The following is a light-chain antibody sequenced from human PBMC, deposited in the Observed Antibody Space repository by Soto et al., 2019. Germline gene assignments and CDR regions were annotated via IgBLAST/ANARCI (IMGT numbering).Light chain of an antibody. J-gene: IGLJ2*01. Sequence: NFMPTQPHSVSESPGKTVTISCTRSSGSIASNYVQWYQQRPGSAPTTVIYEDNQRPSGVPDRFSGSIDSSSNSASLTISGLKTEDEADYYCQSYDSSNHVVFGEGTKLTVL. CDR2: EDN. V-gene: IGLV6-57*04. CDR1: SGSIASNY. CDR3: QSYDSSNHVV.